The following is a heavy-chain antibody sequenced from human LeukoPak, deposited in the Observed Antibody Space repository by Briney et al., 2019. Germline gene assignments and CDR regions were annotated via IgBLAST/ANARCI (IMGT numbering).Heavy chain of an antibody. V-gene: IGHV3-23*01. D-gene: IGHD3-16*02. CDR1: GFTFSSYA. Sequence: HSGGSLRLSCEASGFTFSSYAMSWVRQAPGKGLEWVSGVSGSGGSTVYADSVKGRFTISRDNSKNTMYLQMNRLRAEDTAVYYCARVIGRLGELSLTYYYYYMDAWGKGTTVTVSS. CDR2: VSGSGGST. J-gene: IGHJ6*03. CDR3: ARVIGRLGELSLTYYYYYMDA.